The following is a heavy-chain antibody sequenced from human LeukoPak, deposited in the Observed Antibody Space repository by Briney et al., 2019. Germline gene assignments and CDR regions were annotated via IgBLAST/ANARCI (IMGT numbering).Heavy chain of an antibody. J-gene: IGHJ6*02. CDR1: GFTFNNYG. Sequence: GGSLRLSCAAPGFTFNNYGMHWVRQAPGKGLEWVAVISYDGSNKYYADSVKGRFTISRDNSKNTLYLQMNSLRAEDTAVYYCAKDAREYLGPYYYGMDVWGQGTTVTVSS. CDR2: ISYDGSNK. V-gene: IGHV3-30*18. CDR3: AKDAREYLGPYYYGMDV. D-gene: IGHD2/OR15-2a*01.